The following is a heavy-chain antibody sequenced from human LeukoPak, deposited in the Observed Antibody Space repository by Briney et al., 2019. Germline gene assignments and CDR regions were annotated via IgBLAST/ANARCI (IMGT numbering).Heavy chain of an antibody. CDR3: ARPQDFGLTGMNAFDI. J-gene: IGHJ3*02. D-gene: IGHD7-27*01. Sequence: RGESLKISCKGSGYSFTNYWIGWVRQMPGKGLEWMGIIYPDDSDTKYSPSFQGQVTISADKSISTAYLQWSSLKASDTAMYYCARPQDFGLTGMNAFDIWGQGTMVTVSS. V-gene: IGHV5-51*01. CDR2: IYPDDSDT. CDR1: GYSFTNYW.